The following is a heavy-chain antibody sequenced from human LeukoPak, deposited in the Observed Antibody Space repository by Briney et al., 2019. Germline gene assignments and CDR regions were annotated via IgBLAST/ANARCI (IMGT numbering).Heavy chain of an antibody. CDR3: ARGDSSGWYSSTEYFQH. V-gene: IGHV3-11*04. J-gene: IGHJ1*01. D-gene: IGHD6-19*01. CDR1: GFTFSDYY. CDR2: ISSSGSTI. Sequence: GGSLRLXCAASGFTFSDYYMSWIRQAPGKGLEWVSYISSSGSTIYYADSVKGRFTISRDNAKNSLYLQMNSLRAEDTAVYYCARGDSSGWYSSTEYFQHWGQGTLVTVSS.